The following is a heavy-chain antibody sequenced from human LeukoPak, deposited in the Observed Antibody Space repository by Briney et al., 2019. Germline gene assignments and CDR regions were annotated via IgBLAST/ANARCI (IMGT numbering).Heavy chain of an antibody. D-gene: IGHD5-18*01. Sequence: SETLSLTCTVSGGSISSYYWSWIRQPPGKGLEWIGYIYYSGSTNYNPSLKSRVTISIDTSKNQFSLRLSSVTAADTAVYYCARGAAGYSYGWGQGTLVTVSS. CDR2: IYYSGST. J-gene: IGHJ4*02. CDR3: ARGAAGYSYG. V-gene: IGHV4-59*01. CDR1: GGSISSYY.